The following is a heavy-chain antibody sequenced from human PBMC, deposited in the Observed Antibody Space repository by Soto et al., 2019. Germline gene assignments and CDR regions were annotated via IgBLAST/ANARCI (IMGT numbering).Heavy chain of an antibody. Sequence: GGSLRLSCAASGFTFNSYAMHWVRQAPGKGLEWVALISYDGSDKDYADSVKGRFTISRDNSRNTLFLQMNSLRAEDTAVYYCARDYYKYYDSSGYYRSPAYWGQGT. D-gene: IGHD3-22*01. CDR3: ARDYYKYYDSSGYYRSPAY. CDR2: ISYDGSDK. V-gene: IGHV3-30-3*01. CDR1: GFTFNSYA. J-gene: IGHJ4*02.